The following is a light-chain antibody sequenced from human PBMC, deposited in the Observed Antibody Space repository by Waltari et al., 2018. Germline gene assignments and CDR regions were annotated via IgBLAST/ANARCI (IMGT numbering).Light chain of an antibody. CDR1: SSDVGAYSY. CDR2: DVS. Sequence: QSALTQPASVSGSPGQSITISCTGTSSDVGAYSYVSWYQQTPGKAPKLMIYDVSKRPSGVSNRFSGSKSANTASLTISALQAEDEADYYCSSYTSSNTLIFGGGTTLTVL. CDR3: SSYTSSNTLI. V-gene: IGLV2-14*03. J-gene: IGLJ2*01.